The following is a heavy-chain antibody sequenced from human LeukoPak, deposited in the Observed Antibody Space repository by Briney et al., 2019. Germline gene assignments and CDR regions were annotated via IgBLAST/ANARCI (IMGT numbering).Heavy chain of an antibody. Sequence: SETLSLTCAVYGGSFSGYYWSWIRQAPGKGLEWNGEINHSGSTNYNPSLKSRVTISVDTSKNQFSLKLSSVTAADTAVYYCASGRIVVVPAAIIPFDIWGQGTMVTVSS. CDR3: ASGRIVVVPAAIIPFDI. CDR2: INHSGST. J-gene: IGHJ3*02. D-gene: IGHD2-2*01. CDR1: GGSFSGYY. V-gene: IGHV4-34*01.